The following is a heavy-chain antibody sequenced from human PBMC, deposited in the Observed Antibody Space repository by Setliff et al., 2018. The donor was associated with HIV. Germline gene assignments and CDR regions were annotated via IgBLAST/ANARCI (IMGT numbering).Heavy chain of an antibody. CDR3: AREATYYYDGSGYYYFDY. Sequence: SETLSLTCGLNGVPFSDYYWNWIRQSPGKGLEWIVEANHNGNINYNPSLKSRVTVSVDTSKNQFSLKLSSVTAADTAVYYCAREATYYYDGSGYYYFDYWGRGTLVTVSS. D-gene: IGHD3-22*01. J-gene: IGHJ4*02. CDR2: ANHNGNI. V-gene: IGHV4-34*01. CDR1: GVPFSDYY.